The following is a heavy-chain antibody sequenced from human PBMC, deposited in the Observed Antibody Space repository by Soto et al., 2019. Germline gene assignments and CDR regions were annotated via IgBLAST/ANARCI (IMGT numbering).Heavy chain of an antibody. Sequence: PSETLSLTCAVYGGSFSGYYLSWVRQPPGKGLEWIGYIYHSGSTYYNPSLKSRVTISVDRSKNQFSLKLSSVTAADTAVYYCARARELEPHYYYYGMDVWGQGTTVTVSS. CDR3: ARARELEPHYYYYGMDV. J-gene: IGHJ6*02. CDR2: IYHSGST. D-gene: IGHD1-1*01. V-gene: IGHV4-30-2*01. CDR1: GGSFSGYY.